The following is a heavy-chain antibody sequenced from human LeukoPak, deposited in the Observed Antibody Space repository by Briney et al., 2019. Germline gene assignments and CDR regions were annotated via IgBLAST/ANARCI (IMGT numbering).Heavy chain of an antibody. CDR1: GFTFSSYA. CDR3: ARDALITFGGVIVTPNWFDP. J-gene: IGHJ5*02. CDR2: ISCDGSNR. V-gene: IGHV3-30*01. Sequence: GGSLRLSCAASGFTFSSYAMHWVRQAPGKGLEWVAVISCDGSNRYYADSVKGRFTISRDNSKNTLYLQMNSLRAEDTAVYYCARDALITFGGVIVTPNWFDPWGQGTLVTVSS. D-gene: IGHD3-16*02.